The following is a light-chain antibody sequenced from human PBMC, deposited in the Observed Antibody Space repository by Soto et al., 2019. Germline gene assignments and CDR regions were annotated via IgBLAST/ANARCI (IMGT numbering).Light chain of an antibody. CDR2: RNN. J-gene: IGLJ3*02. CDR1: SSNIGSNY. CDR3: AAWDDRLSGYWV. Sequence: QSVLTQPPSASGTPGQRVTISCSGSSSNIGSNYVYWYQQLPGTAPKLLIFRNNQRPSGVPVLSAGSKSGPSTSLAISGLRSEDDADYYCAAWDDRLSGYWVFGGGTKLPVL. V-gene: IGLV1-47*01.